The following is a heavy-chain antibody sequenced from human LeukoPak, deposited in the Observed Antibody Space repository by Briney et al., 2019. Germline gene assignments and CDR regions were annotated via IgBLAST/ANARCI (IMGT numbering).Heavy chain of an antibody. D-gene: IGHD3-10*01. Sequence: GGSLRLSCAASGLTFSNSWMHWVRQAPGKGLVWVSRINPEGRSINYADSVKGRFTISRDNAKNSLYLQMNSLRAEDTAVYYCARGDYYGSGSPYFDYWGQGTLVTVSS. CDR2: INPEGRSI. CDR1: GLTFSNSW. V-gene: IGHV3-74*01. J-gene: IGHJ4*02. CDR3: ARGDYYGSGSPYFDY.